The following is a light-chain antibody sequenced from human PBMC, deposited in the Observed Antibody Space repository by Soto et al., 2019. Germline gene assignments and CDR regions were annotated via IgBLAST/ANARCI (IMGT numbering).Light chain of an antibody. CDR3: QQYNSYSPLT. Sequence: DIQITQSPSTLSASVGDRVTITCRASQSISSWLAWYQQKPGKAPKLLIFKASTLESGVPSRFSGSGSGTEFTLTISCLQPDDFATYYCQQYNSYSPLTFGGGTKVDIK. V-gene: IGKV1-5*03. CDR1: QSISSW. CDR2: KAS. J-gene: IGKJ4*01.